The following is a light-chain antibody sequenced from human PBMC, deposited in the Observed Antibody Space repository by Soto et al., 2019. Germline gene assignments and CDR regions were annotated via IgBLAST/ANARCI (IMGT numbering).Light chain of an antibody. CDR3: QQYGSSPYT. CDR2: HAG. Sequence: EIVLTQSPDTLSLSPGERATLSCRASQSVRDNFLAWYQQRPGQSPRLLIYHAGSRATDIPERISGSGSETDFTLTIYRLEPEDFAVYYCQQYGSSPYTFGQGTKLEIK. J-gene: IGKJ2*01. V-gene: IGKV3-20*01. CDR1: QSVRDNF.